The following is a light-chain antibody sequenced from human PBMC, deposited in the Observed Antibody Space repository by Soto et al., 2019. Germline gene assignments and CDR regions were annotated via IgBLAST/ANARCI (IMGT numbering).Light chain of an antibody. J-gene: IGKJ1*01. V-gene: IGKV1-5*03. CDR2: KAS. Sequence: DIQMTQSPSTLSASVGDRVTITCRASQSISSWLAWYQQKPGKAPKLLIYKASTLKSGVPSRFSGSGSGTEFTLTISSLQPDDFATYYCQHYNSYSEAVGQGTQV. CDR3: QHYNSYSEA. CDR1: QSISSW.